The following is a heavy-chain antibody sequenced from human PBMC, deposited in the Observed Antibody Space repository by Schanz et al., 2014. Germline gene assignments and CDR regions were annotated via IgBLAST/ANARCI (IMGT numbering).Heavy chain of an antibody. V-gene: IGHV3-9*01. D-gene: IGHD6-6*01. CDR2: ISWNGGFI. CDR3: ARGYSSSMDV. CDR1: GFTFDEYG. J-gene: IGHJ6*02. Sequence: EVQLVESGGDLVQPGRSLRLSCAASGFTFDEYGMHWVRQAPGKGLEWVSGISWNGGFIAYGDAVKGRFTISRDNSKNTLYLQMNSLRAEDTAVYYCARGYSSSMDVWGQGTTVTVSS.